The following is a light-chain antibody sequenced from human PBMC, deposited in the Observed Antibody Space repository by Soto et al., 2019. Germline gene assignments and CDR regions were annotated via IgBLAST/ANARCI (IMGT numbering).Light chain of an antibody. CDR1: RSVSSSS. V-gene: IGKV3-20*01. J-gene: IGKJ1*01. Sequence: EIVLTQSPGTLSLSPGERATLSCRASRSVSSSSMAWYQQRPGQAPRLLMHGASSRATGIPDRFSGSGSGTDFTLTISRLEPEDFAVYYCQHYGTSWWTFGQGTKVDIK. CDR2: GAS. CDR3: QHYGTSWWT.